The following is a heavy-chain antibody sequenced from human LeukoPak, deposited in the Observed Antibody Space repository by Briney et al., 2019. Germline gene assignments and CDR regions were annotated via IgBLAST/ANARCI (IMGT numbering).Heavy chain of an antibody. Sequence: GGSLRLSCAASGFTFSSYWMSWVRQAPGKGLEWVANIKQDGSEKYYVDSVKGRFTISRDNAKNSLYLQMNSLRAEDPAVYYCARVRAFDSSGYYPDYWGQGTLVTVSS. V-gene: IGHV3-7*01. J-gene: IGHJ4*02. D-gene: IGHD3-22*01. CDR2: IKQDGSEK. CDR3: ARVRAFDSSGYYPDY. CDR1: GFTFSSYW.